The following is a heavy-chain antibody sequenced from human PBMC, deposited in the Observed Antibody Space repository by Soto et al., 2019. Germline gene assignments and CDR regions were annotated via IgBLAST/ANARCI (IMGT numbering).Heavy chain of an antibody. J-gene: IGHJ4*02. CDR3: ARNGLEPLYYLDY. D-gene: IGHD1-1*01. V-gene: IGHV3-74*01. CDR1: GFTFSNYW. CDR2: INSDGSST. Sequence: PGGSLRLSCAASGFTFSNYWMHWVRQAPGKGLVWVSRINSDGSSTNYADSVRGRFTISRDNAKNTLYLQMNSLKAEDTAVYYCARNGLEPLYYLDYWGQGTLVTVSS.